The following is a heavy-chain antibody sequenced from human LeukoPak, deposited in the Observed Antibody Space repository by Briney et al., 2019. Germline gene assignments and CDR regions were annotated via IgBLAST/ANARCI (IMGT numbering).Heavy chain of an antibody. J-gene: IGHJ6*04. Sequence: SGTLSLTCAVSGGSISSSNWWSWVRQPPGKGLEWIGEIYHSGSTNYNPSLKSRVTISVDKSKNQFSLKLSSVTAADTAVYYCARPRLYCSSTSCLSYYGMDVWGKGTTVTVSS. CDR3: ARPRLYCSSTSCLSYYGMDV. D-gene: IGHD2-2*01. CDR1: GGSISSSNW. CDR2: IYHSGST. V-gene: IGHV4-4*02.